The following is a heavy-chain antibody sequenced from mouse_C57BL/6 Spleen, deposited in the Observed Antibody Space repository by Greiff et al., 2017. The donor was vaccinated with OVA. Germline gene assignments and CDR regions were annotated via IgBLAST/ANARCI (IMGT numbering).Heavy chain of an antibody. Sequence: QVQLQQPGAELVKPGASVKLSCKASGYTFTSYWMHWVKQRPGRGLEWIGRIDPTSGCTTYPEPFQSNATLTVDKPSSTAYMQLSSLTAEDSAVYYCARLGPYYYGRPDYWYFDVWGTGTTVTVSS. D-gene: IGHD1-1*01. V-gene: IGHV1-72*01. J-gene: IGHJ1*03. CDR1: GYTFTSYW. CDR3: ARLGPYYYGRPDYWYFDV. CDR2: IDPTSGCT.